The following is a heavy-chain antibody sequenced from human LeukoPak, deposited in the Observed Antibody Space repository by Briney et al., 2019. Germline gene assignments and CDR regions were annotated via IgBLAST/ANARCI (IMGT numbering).Heavy chain of an antibody. CDR3: ARGAYGDYGRGY. CDR2: IYSSGSST. V-gene: IGHV3-48*03. Sequence: PGGSLRLSCAASGLTFSSYEMNWVRQAPGKGLEWVSYIYSSGSSTYYADSVKGRFTISRDNAKNSLYLQMNSLRAEDTAVYYCARGAYGDYGRGYWGQGTLVTVSS. D-gene: IGHD4-17*01. J-gene: IGHJ4*02. CDR1: GLTFSSYE.